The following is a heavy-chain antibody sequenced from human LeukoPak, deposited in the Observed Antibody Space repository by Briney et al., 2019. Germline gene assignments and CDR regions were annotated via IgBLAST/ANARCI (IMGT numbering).Heavy chain of an antibody. Sequence: PSETLSLTCTVSGGYISSGGYFWSWIRQHPGKGLEWFGYIYFSGSTYYNQSLKSPVTISVDTYKNQFSLKLSSVTAADTGVYYCARGYYDYIWASLDYWGQGTVDTVSS. CDR2: IYFSGST. CDR3: ARGYYDYIWASLDY. J-gene: IGHJ4*02. V-gene: IGHV4-31*01. CDR1: GGYISSGGYF. D-gene: IGHD3-16*01.